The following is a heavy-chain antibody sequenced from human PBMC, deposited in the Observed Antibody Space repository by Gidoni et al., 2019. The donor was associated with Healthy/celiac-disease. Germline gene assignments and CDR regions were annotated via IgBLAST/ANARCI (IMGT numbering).Heavy chain of an antibody. J-gene: IGHJ4*02. V-gene: IGHV3-64D*08. CDR3: VKRDFIAVAGTSFDY. CDR2: ISSNGGST. CDR1: GFTFSSYA. D-gene: IGHD6-19*01. Sequence: EVQLVESGGGLVQPGGSLRISCSASGFTFSSYAMHWVRQAPGKGLEYVSAISSNGGSTYYADSVKGRFTISRDNSKNTLYLQMSSLRAEDTAVYYCVKRDFIAVAGTSFDYWGQGTLVTVSS.